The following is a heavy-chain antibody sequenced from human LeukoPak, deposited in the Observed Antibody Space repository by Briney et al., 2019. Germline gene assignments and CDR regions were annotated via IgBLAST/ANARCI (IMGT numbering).Heavy chain of an antibody. D-gene: IGHD3-10*01. CDR3: ARDNSGRDQAWWFKP. CDR2: INPSGGST. CDR1: GYTFTCYY. J-gene: IGHJ5*02. Sequence: GASVTVSCKASGYTFTCYYIHWVRLAPGQGLEWIGIINPSGGSTSYAQKFQSRVTLTRYMSTSTVYIEQSSLRPESTAVDHCARDNSGRDQAWWFKPWGQGTLVTVSS. V-gene: IGHV1-46*01.